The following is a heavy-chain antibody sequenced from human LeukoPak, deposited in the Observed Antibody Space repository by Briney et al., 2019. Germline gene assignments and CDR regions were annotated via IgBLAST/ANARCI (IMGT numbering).Heavy chain of an antibody. D-gene: IGHD5-24*01. Sequence: SVKVSCKASGGTFSSYAISWVRQAPGQGLEWMGGIIPIFGTANYAQKFQGRVTITTDESTSTAYMELSSLRSEDTAVYYCARAPNGDPDGYNPWYFDYWGQGTLVTVSS. CDR3: ARAPNGDPDGYNPWYFDY. V-gene: IGHV1-69*05. CDR2: IIPIFGTA. CDR1: GGTFSSYA. J-gene: IGHJ4*02.